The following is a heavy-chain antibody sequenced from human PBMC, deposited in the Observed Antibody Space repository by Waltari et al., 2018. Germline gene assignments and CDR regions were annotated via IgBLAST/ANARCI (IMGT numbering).Heavy chain of an antibody. CDR3: ATTHIVGAIHAFDY. J-gene: IGHJ4*02. Sequence: QVQLQESGPGLVKPSETLSLTCAVSGYSISSGYSWGCIRQPPGKGLEWIGSIYHSGSTYYNPSLKSRVTISVDTSKNQFSLKLSSVTAADTAVYYCATTHIVGAIHAFDYWGQGTLVTVSS. D-gene: IGHD1-26*01. CDR1: GYSISSGYS. CDR2: IYHSGST. V-gene: IGHV4-38-2*01.